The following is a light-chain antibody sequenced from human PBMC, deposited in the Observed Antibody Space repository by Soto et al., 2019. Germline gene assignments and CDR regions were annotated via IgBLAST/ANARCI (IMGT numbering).Light chain of an antibody. Sequence: EIVMTQSPATLSVSPGERATLSCRASQSVSSNLGWYQQKPGQAPRLLIYSASTRTTGIPARFSGSVSGTEFTLTISSLQSEDFAVYYCQQYNNWPLTFGGGTKVEIK. CDR1: QSVSSN. J-gene: IGKJ4*01. CDR3: QQYNNWPLT. CDR2: SAS. V-gene: IGKV3-15*01.